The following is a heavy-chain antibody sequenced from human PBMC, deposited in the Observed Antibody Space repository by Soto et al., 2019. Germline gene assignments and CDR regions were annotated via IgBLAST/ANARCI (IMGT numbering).Heavy chain of an antibody. CDR1: GGSITSGGYY. J-gene: IGHJ5*02. V-gene: IGHV4-31*03. CDR3: AREIVRGVMDYFDP. CDR2: IYYTGST. Sequence: SETLSLTCTVSGGSITSGGYYWSWIRQHPGKGLEWIAYIYYTGSTYYNPSLKSRVTISVDTSKNQFSLKLSSVTAADTAVYYCAREIVRGVMDYFDPWGQGTLVTVSS. D-gene: IGHD3-10*02.